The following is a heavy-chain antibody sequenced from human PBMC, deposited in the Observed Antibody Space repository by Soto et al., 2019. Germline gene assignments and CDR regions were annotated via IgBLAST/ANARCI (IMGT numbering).Heavy chain of an antibody. J-gene: IGHJ6*02. CDR2: ISYDGSNK. D-gene: IGHD2-2*01. V-gene: IGHV3-30-3*01. Sequence: GGSLRLSCAASGFTFSSYAMHWVRQAPGKGLEWVAVISYDGSNKYYADSVKGRFTISRDNSKNTLYLQMNSLRAEDTAVYYCARDRMAVVPAAMEPPYYYYYGMDVWGQGTTVTVSS. CDR1: GFTFSSYA. CDR3: ARDRMAVVPAAMEPPYYYYYGMDV.